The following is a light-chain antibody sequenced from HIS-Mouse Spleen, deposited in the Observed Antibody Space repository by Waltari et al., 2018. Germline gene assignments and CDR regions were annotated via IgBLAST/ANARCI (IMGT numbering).Light chain of an antibody. V-gene: IGLV2-11*01. CDR2: DVS. Sequence: QSALTQPRPVSGSPGQSVTISCTGTSSDFGGYHYALWYQQHPGKAPKLMIYDVSKRPSGVPDRFSGSKSGNTASLTISGLQAEDEADYYCCSYAGSYTWVFGGGTKLTVL. J-gene: IGLJ3*02. CDR3: CSYAGSYTWV. CDR1: SSDFGGYHY.